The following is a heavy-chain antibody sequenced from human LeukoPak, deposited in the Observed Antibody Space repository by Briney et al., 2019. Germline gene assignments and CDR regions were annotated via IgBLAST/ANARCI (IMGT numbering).Heavy chain of an antibody. Sequence: GGSLRLSCAASGFTVSTSYMNWVRRAPGKGLEWVSVIYSGGDTYYADSVKGRFTISRDNSKNTLYLQMNSLRTEDTAVYYCARDTPTTGTRYFDYWGQGTLVTVSS. D-gene: IGHD1-1*01. CDR2: IYSGGDT. J-gene: IGHJ4*02. V-gene: IGHV3-66*01. CDR3: ARDTPTTGTRYFDY. CDR1: GFTVSTSY.